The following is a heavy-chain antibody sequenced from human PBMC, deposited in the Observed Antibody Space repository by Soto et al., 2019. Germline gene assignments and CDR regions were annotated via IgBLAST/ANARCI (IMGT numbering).Heavy chain of an antibody. V-gene: IGHV3-11*06. CDR2: ISSSSSYT. Sequence: GGSLRLSCAASGFTFSDYYMSWIRQAPGKGLEWVSYISSSSSYTNYADSVKGRFTISRDNAKNSLYLQMNSLRAEDTAVYYCARRYYDSSGYSNAYFDYWGQGTLVTVSS. CDR3: ARRYYDSSGYSNAYFDY. D-gene: IGHD3-22*01. CDR1: GFTFSDYY. J-gene: IGHJ4*02.